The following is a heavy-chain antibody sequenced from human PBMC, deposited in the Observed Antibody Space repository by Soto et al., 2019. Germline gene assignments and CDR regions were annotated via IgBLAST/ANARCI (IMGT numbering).Heavy chain of an antibody. CDR3: ARSDDDYGVYPRRYGMDV. V-gene: IGHV1-69*12. CDR2: IIPIFGTA. Sequence: QVQLVQSGAEVKKPGSSVKVSCKASGGTFSSYAISWVRQAPGQGLEWMGGIIPIFGTANYAQKFQGRVTITADESTSTAYMELSSLRSEDTAVYYCARSDDDYGVYPRRYGMDVWGQGTTVTVSS. CDR1: GGTFSSYA. D-gene: IGHD4-17*01. J-gene: IGHJ6*02.